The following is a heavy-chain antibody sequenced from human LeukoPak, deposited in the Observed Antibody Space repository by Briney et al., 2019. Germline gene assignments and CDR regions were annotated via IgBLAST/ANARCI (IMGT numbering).Heavy chain of an antibody. J-gene: IGHJ4*02. CDR2: ISSSSSYI. V-gene: IGHV3-21*05. D-gene: IGHD4-17*01. CDR1: GFTFSSYS. CDR3: ARGGGEDYGDYYLDY. Sequence: GGTLRLSCAASGFTFSSYSMNWVRPAPGKGLERVSYISSSSSYIYYADTVKGRSTISRDNATNSLYMPMNGLRAEDTAVFYCARGGGEDYGDYYLDYWGQGTLVTVSS.